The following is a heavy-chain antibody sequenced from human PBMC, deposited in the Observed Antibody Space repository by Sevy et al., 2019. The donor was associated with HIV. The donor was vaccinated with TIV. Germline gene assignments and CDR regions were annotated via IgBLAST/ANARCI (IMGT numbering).Heavy chain of an antibody. D-gene: IGHD3-22*01. CDR1: GFTFITYA. CDR3: ARDHGESCSYYRLGAFDI. Sequence: GGSLRLSCAASGFTFITYAIHWVRQAPGKGLEWVSTISGSGDRTYYADSVKGRFTISRDNSKNTLYLQMNSLRTADTALYYCARDHGESCSYYRLGAFDIWGQGTMVTVSS. J-gene: IGHJ3*02. V-gene: IGHV3-23*01. CDR2: ISGSGDRT.